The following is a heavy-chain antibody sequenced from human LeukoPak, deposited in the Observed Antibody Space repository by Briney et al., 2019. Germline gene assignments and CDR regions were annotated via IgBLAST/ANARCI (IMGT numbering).Heavy chain of an antibody. D-gene: IGHD2-2*03. J-gene: IGHJ4*02. CDR2: IRNKAYGETT. V-gene: IGHV3-49*04. CDR3: SVDIGDY. Sequence: PGGSLRLSCSASGFTLANYTMTWVRQAPGEGLEWVGFIRNKAYGETTDYAASVKCRFTISRDDSESIVYLQMNSLKTEDTAVYFCSVDIGDYWGQGTLVTVSS. CDR1: GFTLANYT.